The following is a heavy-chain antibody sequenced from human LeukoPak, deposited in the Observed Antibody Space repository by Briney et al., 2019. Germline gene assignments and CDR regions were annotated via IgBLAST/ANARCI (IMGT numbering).Heavy chain of an antibody. CDR3: ARVGNYYDSSGYSYYFDY. CDR2: IYTSGST. D-gene: IGHD3-22*01. J-gene: IGHJ4*02. Sequence: SETLSLTCTVSGGSISSYYWSWIRQPAGKGLEWIGRIYTSGSTNYNPSLKSRVTMSVDTSKNQFSLKLSSVTAADTAVYYCARVGNYYDSSGYSYYFDYWGQGTLVTVSS. V-gene: IGHV4-4*07. CDR1: GGSISSYY.